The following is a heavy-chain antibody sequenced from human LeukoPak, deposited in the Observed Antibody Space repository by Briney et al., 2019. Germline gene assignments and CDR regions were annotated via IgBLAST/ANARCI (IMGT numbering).Heavy chain of an antibody. CDR2: IKVNSGTT. V-gene: IGHV3-23*01. CDR3: AKPISGGLAVTADWFHP. D-gene: IGHD6-19*01. J-gene: IGHJ5*01. Sequence: QPGGSLRLSCTASGFAFTVNAMSCPRHPPGKGLEWVPTIKVNSGTTSYAASVRGHFTISRDNSKNTLYLQLNTLRADDTATYYCAKPISGGLAVTADWFHPWGQGTLVVVSS. CDR1: GFAFTVNA.